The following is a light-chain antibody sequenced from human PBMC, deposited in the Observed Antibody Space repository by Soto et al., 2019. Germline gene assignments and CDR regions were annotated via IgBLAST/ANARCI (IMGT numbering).Light chain of an antibody. J-gene: IGLJ3*02. CDR2: LNSDGSL. Sequence: QPVLTQSPSASASLGASVKLTCTLSRGHSNYAIAWHQQQPEKGPRYLMKLNSDGSLSKGDGIPDRCSGSSSGAERYLTISALQSEDEANYYCQTWDTGIRVFGGGAKVTVL. V-gene: IGLV4-69*01. CDR3: QTWDTGIRV. CDR1: RGHSNYA.